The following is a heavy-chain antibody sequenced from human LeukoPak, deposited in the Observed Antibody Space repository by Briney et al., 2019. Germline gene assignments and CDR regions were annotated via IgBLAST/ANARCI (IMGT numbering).Heavy chain of an antibody. V-gene: IGHV4-34*01. D-gene: IGHD3-10*01. CDR2: FNHSGST. CDR3: ARDTMVRGVRKYFQH. J-gene: IGHJ1*01. CDR1: GGSFSGYY. Sequence: SETLSLTCAVYGGSFSGYYWSWIRQPPGKGLEWIGEFNHSGSTNYNPSLKSRVTISVDTSKNQFSLKLSSVTAADTAVYYCARDTMVRGVRKYFQHWGQGTLVTVSS.